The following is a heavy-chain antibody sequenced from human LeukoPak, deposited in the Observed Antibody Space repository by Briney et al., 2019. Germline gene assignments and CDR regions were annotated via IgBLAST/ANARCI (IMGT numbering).Heavy chain of an antibody. V-gene: IGHV3-74*01. CDR2: INSDGSST. J-gene: IGHJ5*02. Sequence: PGGSLRLSCAASGFTFSSYWMHWVRQAPGKGLVWVSRINSDGSSTSYADSVKGRFTISRDNAKNTLYLQMNSLRAEDTAVYYCAKERRSDNWFDPWGQGTLVTVSS. CDR1: GFTFSSYW. D-gene: IGHD3-3*01. CDR3: AKERRSDNWFDP.